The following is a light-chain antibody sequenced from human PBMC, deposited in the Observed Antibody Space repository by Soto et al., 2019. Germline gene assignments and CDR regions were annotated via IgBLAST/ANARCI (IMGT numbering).Light chain of an antibody. CDR1: QSVSSY. Sequence: EIVLTQSPATLSLSPGERATLSCRASQSVSSYLAWYQQKPGQAPRLLIYYASNMSTGIPPRFSGSGSGTDFTLTISSLEPEDFAVYYCHKRSTWPPLTFRGGNKVEIK. J-gene: IGKJ4*01. V-gene: IGKV3-11*01. CDR2: YAS. CDR3: HKRSTWPPLT.